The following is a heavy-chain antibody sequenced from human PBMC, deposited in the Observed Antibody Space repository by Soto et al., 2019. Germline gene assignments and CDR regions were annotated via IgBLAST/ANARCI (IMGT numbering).Heavy chain of an antibody. CDR2: INHSGST. Sequence: SETQSVTCAVYGVSFSGYYWSWIRPPPGKGLEWIGEINHSGSTNYNPSLKSRVTISVDTSKNQFSLKLSSVTAADTAVYYCARGGSGWYHNWFDPWGQGTLVTVSS. V-gene: IGHV4-34*01. CDR1: GVSFSGYY. CDR3: ARGGSGWYHNWFDP. J-gene: IGHJ5*02. D-gene: IGHD6-19*01.